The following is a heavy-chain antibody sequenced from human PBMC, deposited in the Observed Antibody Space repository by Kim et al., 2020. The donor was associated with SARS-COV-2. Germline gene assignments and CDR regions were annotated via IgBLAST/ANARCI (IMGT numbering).Heavy chain of an antibody. D-gene: IGHD5-12*01. CDR2: INWNGGST. V-gene: IGHV3-20*01. Sequence: GGSLRLSCAASGFTFDDYGMSWVRQAPGKGLEWVSGINWNGGSTGYADSVKGRFTISRDNAKNSLYLQMNSLRAEDTALYHCARGQYTGYLIGFDYWGQGTLVTVSS. CDR1: GFTFDDYG. CDR3: ARGQYTGYLIGFDY. J-gene: IGHJ4*02.